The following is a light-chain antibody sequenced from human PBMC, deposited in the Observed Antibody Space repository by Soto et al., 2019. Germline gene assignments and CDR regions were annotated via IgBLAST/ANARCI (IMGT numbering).Light chain of an antibody. CDR1: QSVSSN. CDR2: GAS. V-gene: IGKV3-15*01. Sequence: EIVMTQSPATLSVSPGERATLSCRASQSVSSNLAWYQQKPGQAPRLLIYGASTRATGIPARFSGSGSGTEFILTISSLQSEDFAVYYCQHYAMSPPFTFGPGTKVDIK. J-gene: IGKJ3*01. CDR3: QHYAMSPPFT.